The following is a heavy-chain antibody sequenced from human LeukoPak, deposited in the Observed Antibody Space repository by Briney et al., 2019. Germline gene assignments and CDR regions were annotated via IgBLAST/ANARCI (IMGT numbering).Heavy chain of an antibody. D-gene: IGHD5-18*01. CDR1: GGSFSGYY. CDR2: INHSGST. Sequence: SETLSLTCAVYGGSFSGYYWSWLRQPPGKGLEWIGEINHSGSTNYNPSLKSRVTISVDTSKNQFSLKLSSVTAADTAVYYCARRRIQLWLRSWYYFDYWGQGTLVTVSS. CDR3: ARRRIQLWLRSWYYFDY. V-gene: IGHV4-34*01. J-gene: IGHJ4*02.